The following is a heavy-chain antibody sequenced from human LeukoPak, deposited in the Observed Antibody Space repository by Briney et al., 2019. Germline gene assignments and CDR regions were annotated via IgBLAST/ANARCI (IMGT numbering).Heavy chain of an antibody. CDR3: ARDGYKTYGMDV. V-gene: IGHV3-21*01. D-gene: IGHD5-24*01. J-gene: IGHJ6*02. CDR1: GFTFSSYS. Sequence: PGGSLRLSCAASGFTFSSYSMNWVRQAPGKGLEWVSSISSSSSYIYYADSVKGRFTISRDNAKNSLCLQMNSLRDEDTAVYYCARDGYKTYGMDVWGQGTTVTVSS. CDR2: ISSSSSYI.